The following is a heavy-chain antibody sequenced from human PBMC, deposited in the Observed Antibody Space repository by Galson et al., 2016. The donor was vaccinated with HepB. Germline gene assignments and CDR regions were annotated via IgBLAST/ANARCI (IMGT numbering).Heavy chain of an antibody. V-gene: IGHV2-5*01. CDR2: IYWNDDK. D-gene: IGHD3-3*01. CDR3: AHVNFNFWSIAGLQFDP. J-gene: IGHJ5*02. Sequence: PALVKPTQTLTLTCTFSGFSVSTSGAGVGWIRQPPGKALEWLAIIYWNDDKRYRPSLKNRLTITEDTSKNQVVLTMTNRDPVDTPTYYCAHVNFNFWSIAGLQFDPWGQGILVTVSS. CDR1: GFSVSTSGAG.